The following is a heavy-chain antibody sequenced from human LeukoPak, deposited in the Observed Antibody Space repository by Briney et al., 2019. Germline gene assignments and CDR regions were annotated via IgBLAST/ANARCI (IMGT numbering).Heavy chain of an antibody. J-gene: IGHJ4*02. CDR3: ARQSSSWFTRVFDY. V-gene: IGHV4-4*07. CDR2: IYISGST. CDR1: GGSISSYY. Sequence: PSETLSLTCTVSGGSISSYYWSWIRQPAGKGLEWLGRIYISGSTNYNPSLKSRVTISVDTSKNQFSLKLSSVTAADTAVYYCARQSSSWFTRVFDYWGQGTLVTVSS. D-gene: IGHD6-13*01.